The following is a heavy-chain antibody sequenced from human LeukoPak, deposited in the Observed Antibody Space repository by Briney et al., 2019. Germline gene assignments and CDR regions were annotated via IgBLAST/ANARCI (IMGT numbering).Heavy chain of an antibody. Sequence: GASVKVSCKTSGYTFTTYGISWVRQAPGQGLEWMGWISSLNGNTDCAQSLQGRVAMTTNTSTSTAYMELTSLRSDDTAVYYCASPAAMGGFDPWGQGTLVTVSS. J-gene: IGHJ5*02. CDR1: GYTFTTYG. CDR3: ASPAAMGGFDP. D-gene: IGHD2-2*01. CDR2: ISSLNGNT. V-gene: IGHV1-18*01.